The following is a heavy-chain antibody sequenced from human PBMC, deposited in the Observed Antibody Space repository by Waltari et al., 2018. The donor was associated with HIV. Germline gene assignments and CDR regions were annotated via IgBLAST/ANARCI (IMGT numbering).Heavy chain of an antibody. CDR1: GGSFSGYY. Sequence: QVQLQQWGAGLLKPSETLSLTCAVYGGSFSGYYWSWIRQPPGKGLEWIGKINHSGSTNDNPSLRSRVTISVDTSKNQFSLKLSSVTAADTAVYYCARGLEPETTYYYDSSGYYGSWGQGTLVTVSS. V-gene: IGHV4-34*01. J-gene: IGHJ5*02. D-gene: IGHD3-22*01. CDR3: ARGLEPETTYYYDSSGYYGS. CDR2: INHSGST.